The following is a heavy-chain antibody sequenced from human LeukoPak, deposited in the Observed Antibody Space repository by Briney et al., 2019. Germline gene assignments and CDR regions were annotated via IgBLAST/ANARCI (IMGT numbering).Heavy chain of an antibody. CDR1: GLHFSGTA. D-gene: IGHD6-19*01. J-gene: IGHJ5*02. V-gene: IGHV3-23*01. CDR3: AKDGAQYSSGPECDP. CDR2: ISHDGMNA. Sequence: GGSLRLSCAASGLHFSGTAVSWVRHPAGRVLEWVSAISHDGMNAYYADSGKGRLFLPRDNSKQTVSLEMSRLTAADTGVYYCAKDGAQYSSGPECDPRGQGALVTVSP.